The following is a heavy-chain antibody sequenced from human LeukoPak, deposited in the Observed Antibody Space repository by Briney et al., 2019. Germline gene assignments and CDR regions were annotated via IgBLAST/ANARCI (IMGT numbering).Heavy chain of an antibody. Sequence: PSETLSLTCTVSGGSISSSSYYWGWIRQPPGKGLEWIGSIYYSGSTYYNPSLKSRVTISVDTSKNQFSLKLSSVTAADTAVYYCARVQRSRDYSVDYWGQGTLVTVSS. CDR1: GGSISSSSYY. J-gene: IGHJ4*02. CDR3: ARVQRSRDYSVDY. V-gene: IGHV4-39*07. CDR2: IYYSGST. D-gene: IGHD4-11*01.